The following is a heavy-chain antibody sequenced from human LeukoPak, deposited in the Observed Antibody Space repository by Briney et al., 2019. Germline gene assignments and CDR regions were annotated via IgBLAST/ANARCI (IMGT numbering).Heavy chain of an antibody. D-gene: IGHD5-12*01. V-gene: IGHV4-59*01. Sequence: SETLSLTCTVSGGSIGSYHWNWIRQPSGKGLEWIGIVFNNGGTKHNPSLKSRVAISVDTSKNQFALKLTSVTAADTAVYYCVASYGGYVPDYWGQGTLVTVSS. CDR2: VFNNGGT. CDR1: GGSIGSYH. CDR3: VASYGGYVPDY. J-gene: IGHJ4*02.